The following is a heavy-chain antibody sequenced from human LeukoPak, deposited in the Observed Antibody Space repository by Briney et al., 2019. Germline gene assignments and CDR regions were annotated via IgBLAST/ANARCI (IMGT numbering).Heavy chain of an antibody. V-gene: IGHV4-34*01. CDR1: GGSFSGYY. CDR2: INHSGST. CDR3: AAGTNWGFDY. Sequence: PSETLSLTCAVYGGSFSGYYWGWIRQPPGKGLEWIGEINHSGSTNYNPSLKSRVTISVDTSKNQFSLKLSSVTAADTAVYYCAAGTNWGFDYWGQGTLVTVSS. J-gene: IGHJ4*02. D-gene: IGHD7-27*01.